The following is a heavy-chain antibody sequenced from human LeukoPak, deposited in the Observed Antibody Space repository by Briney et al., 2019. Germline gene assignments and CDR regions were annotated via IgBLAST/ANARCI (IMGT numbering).Heavy chain of an antibody. CDR1: GFTFSGYG. Sequence: GGSLRLSCAASGFTFSGYGMPWVRQSPGKGLVWVSRINSEGSSTGCADSVKGRFTISRDNANNTLYLQMNSLRAEDTAVYFCSKMPLRYYYMDVWGKGTTVTVSS. J-gene: IGHJ6*03. D-gene: IGHD2-2*01. CDR2: INSEGSST. V-gene: IGHV3-74*01. CDR3: SKMPLRYYYMDV.